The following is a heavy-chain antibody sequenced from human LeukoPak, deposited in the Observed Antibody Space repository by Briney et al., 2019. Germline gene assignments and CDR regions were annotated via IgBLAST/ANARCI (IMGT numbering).Heavy chain of an antibody. D-gene: IGHD2-15*01. CDR3: ARGIVVVVAALRYYYGMDV. V-gene: IGHV4-61*02. Sequence: SETLSLTCIVSGGSISNGSYYWSWIRQPAGKGLEWIGRIYISGSASYNPSLKGRVTFSVDTSKNQFSLKLSSVTAADTAVYYCARGIVVVVAALRYYYGMDVWGQGTTVTVSS. CDR2: IYISGSA. J-gene: IGHJ6*02. CDR1: GGSISNGSYY.